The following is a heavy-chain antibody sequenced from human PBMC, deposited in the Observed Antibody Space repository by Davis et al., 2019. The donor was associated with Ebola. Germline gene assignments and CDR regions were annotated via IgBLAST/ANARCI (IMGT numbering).Heavy chain of an antibody. CDR2: ISSSSSTI. CDR1: GFSFDDYG. J-gene: IGHJ3*02. V-gene: IGHV3-48*02. Sequence: PGGSLRLSCAVSGFSFDDYGMNWVRQAPGKGLEWVSYISSSSSTIYYADSVKGRFTISRDNAKNSLYLQMNSLRDEDTAVYYCARDGPSTIFVITMVRGVIGAFDIWGQGTMVTVSS. CDR3: ARDGPSTIFVITMVRGVIGAFDI. D-gene: IGHD3-10*01.